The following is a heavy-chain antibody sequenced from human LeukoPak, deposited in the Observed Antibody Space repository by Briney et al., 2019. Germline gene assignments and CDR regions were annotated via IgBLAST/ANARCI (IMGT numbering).Heavy chain of an antibody. CDR1: GFTFSSYS. D-gene: IGHD3-10*01. CDR2: ISSSSSYI. V-gene: IGHV3-21*04. CDR3: ARVRGSGFYYYMDV. J-gene: IGHJ6*03. Sequence: KAGGSLRLSCAASGFTFSSYSMNWVRQAPGKGLEWVSSISSSSSYIYYADSVKGRFTISRDNAKNSLYLQMNSLRAEDTALYHCARVRGSGFYYYMDVWGKGTTVTISS.